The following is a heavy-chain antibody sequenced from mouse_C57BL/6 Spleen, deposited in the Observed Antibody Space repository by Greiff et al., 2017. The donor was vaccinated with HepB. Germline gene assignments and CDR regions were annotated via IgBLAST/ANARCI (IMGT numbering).Heavy chain of an antibody. CDR2: ISDGGSYT. CDR3: ARDYDYYGSSYKDY. V-gene: IGHV5-4*01. J-gene: IGHJ2*01. D-gene: IGHD1-1*01. Sequence: EVKLVESGGGLVKPGGSLKLSCAASGFTFSSYAMSWVRQTPEKRLEWVATISDGGSYTYYPDNVKGRFTISRDNAKNNLYLQMSHLKSEDTAMYYCARDYDYYGSSYKDYWGQGTTLTVSS. CDR1: GFTFSSYA.